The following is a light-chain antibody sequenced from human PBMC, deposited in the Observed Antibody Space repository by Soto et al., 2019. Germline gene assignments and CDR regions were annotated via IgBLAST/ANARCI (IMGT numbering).Light chain of an antibody. CDR1: QSISSW. Sequence: DIQMTQSPSTLSASVGDRVTITCRASQSISSWLAWYQQKPGKAPKLLIYKASSLESGVPSRFSGSGSGTELNLTISSLQPDDFATYYCQQYNSYSPTCGQGTKVDIK. J-gene: IGKJ1*01. CDR2: KAS. V-gene: IGKV1-5*03. CDR3: QQYNSYSPT.